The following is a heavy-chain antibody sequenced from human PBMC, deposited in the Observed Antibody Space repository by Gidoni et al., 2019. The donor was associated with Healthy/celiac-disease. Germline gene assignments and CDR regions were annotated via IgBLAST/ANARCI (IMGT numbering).Heavy chain of an antibody. CDR1: GGSISSSSYY. CDR3: ARQRFLHYYYYYMDV. V-gene: IGHV4-39*01. D-gene: IGHD3-10*01. CDR2: IYYSGST. J-gene: IGHJ6*03. Sequence: QLQLQESGPGLVKPSETLSLTCTVSGGSISSSSYYWGWIRQPPGKGLEWIGSIYYSGSTYYNPSLKSRVTISVDTSKNQFSLKLSSVTAADTAVYYCARQRFLHYYYYYMDVWGKGTTVTVSS.